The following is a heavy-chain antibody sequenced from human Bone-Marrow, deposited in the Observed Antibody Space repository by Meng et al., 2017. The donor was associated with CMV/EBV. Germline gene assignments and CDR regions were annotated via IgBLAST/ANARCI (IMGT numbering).Heavy chain of an antibody. CDR3: ARVRDIVVVPTAIGVNWFDP. J-gene: IGHJ5*02. Sequence: ASVKVSCKASGYTFTSYDINWVRQAPGQGLEWMGWINGYNGNTNYAQNFQGRVTMTTDTSTSTAYMELRSLRSDDTAVYYCARVRDIVVVPTAIGVNWFDPWGQGTLVTVSS. CDR2: INGYNGNT. D-gene: IGHD2-2*01. CDR1: GYTFTSYD. V-gene: IGHV1-18*01.